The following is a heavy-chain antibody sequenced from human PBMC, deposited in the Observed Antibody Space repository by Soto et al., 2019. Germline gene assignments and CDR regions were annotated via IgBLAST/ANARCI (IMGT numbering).Heavy chain of an antibody. CDR3: VRGVIH. D-gene: IGHD6-13*01. CDR2: IDYRGST. J-gene: IGHJ1*01. Sequence: SVTMCLTCSIRGALISSGGYYWTWIRQHPGKGLEWIGYIDYRGSTDYSPSLKSRVTISLDTSKNQFSLKLSSVTAADTAVYFCVRGVIHWGLG. CDR1: GALISSGGYY. V-gene: IGHV4-31*03.